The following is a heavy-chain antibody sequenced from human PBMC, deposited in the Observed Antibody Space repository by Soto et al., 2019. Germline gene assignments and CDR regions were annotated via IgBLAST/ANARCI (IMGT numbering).Heavy chain of an antibody. CDR3: ARRHGGGFFRFFDS. J-gene: IGHJ4*02. D-gene: IGHD2-15*01. CDR2: TGSGTGPG. Sequence: ASVKDSCKASGGSLSTNPISWVRQAPGQGLEWMGGTGSGTGPGNHAQKFQGRLTVTADKSTSTVYMELTNLSSEDTAVYYCARRHGGGFFRFFDSWGQGTLVTVSS. CDR1: GGSLSTNP. V-gene: IGHV1-69*06.